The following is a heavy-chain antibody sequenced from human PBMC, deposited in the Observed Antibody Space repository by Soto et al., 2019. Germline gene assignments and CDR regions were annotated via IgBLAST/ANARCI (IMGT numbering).Heavy chain of an antibody. CDR2: IYYSGST. CDR3: ARAGYSSSWSYYFDY. Sequence: PSETLSLTCTVSGGSISSSSYYWGWIRQPPGKGLEWIGSIYYSGSTYYNPSLKSRVTISVDTSKNQFSLKLSSVTAADTAVYYCARAGYSSSWSYYFDYWGQGTLVTVSS. J-gene: IGHJ4*02. V-gene: IGHV4-39*01. CDR1: GGSISSSSYY. D-gene: IGHD6-13*01.